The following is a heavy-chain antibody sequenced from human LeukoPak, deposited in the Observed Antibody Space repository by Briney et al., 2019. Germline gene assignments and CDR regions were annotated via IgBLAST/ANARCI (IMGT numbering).Heavy chain of an antibody. J-gene: IGHJ4*02. CDR1: GYIFTELS. Sequence: GASVKVSCKVSGYIFTELSMHWVRQAPGKGLEWMGGFNPEDGETFYAQKFQGRVTMTEDTSTDTAYMELSRLRSDDTAVYYCARGPDFDWLLGPEDYWGQGTLVTVSS. CDR3: ARGPDFDWLLGPEDY. CDR2: FNPEDGET. D-gene: IGHD3-9*01. V-gene: IGHV1-24*01.